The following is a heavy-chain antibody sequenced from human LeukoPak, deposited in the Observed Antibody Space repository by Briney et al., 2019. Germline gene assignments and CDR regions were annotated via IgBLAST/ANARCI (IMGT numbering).Heavy chain of an antibody. CDR3: AKSGYNRFDY. V-gene: IGHV3-23*01. D-gene: IGHD5-24*01. Sequence: GGSLRLSCAASAFTFSSYSMNWVRQAPGKGLEWVSAFSGSGGDTYYADSVKGRFTISRDNSKNTLYLQMNSLRAEDTAVYYCAKSGYNRFDYWGQGALVTVSS. J-gene: IGHJ4*02. CDR2: FSGSGGDT. CDR1: AFTFSSYS.